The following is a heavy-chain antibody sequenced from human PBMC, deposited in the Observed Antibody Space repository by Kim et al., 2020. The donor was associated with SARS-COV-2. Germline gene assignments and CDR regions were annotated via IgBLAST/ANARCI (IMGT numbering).Heavy chain of an antibody. CDR3: TRVASSPSPPLTYYDYVWGSYRFSLGAFDI. J-gene: IGHJ3*02. V-gene: IGHV3-49*04. CDR1: GFTFGDYA. Sequence: GGSLRLSCTASGFTFGDYAMSWVRQAPGKGLEWVGFIRSKAYGGTTEYAASVKGRFTISRDDSKSIAYLQMNSLKTEDTAVYYCTRVASSPSPPLTYYDYVWGSYRFSLGAFDIWGQGTMVTVSS. CDR2: IRSKAYGGTT. D-gene: IGHD3-16*02.